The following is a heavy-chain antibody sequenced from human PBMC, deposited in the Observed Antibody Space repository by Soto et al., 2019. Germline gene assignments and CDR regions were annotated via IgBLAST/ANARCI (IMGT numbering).Heavy chain of an antibody. D-gene: IGHD2-15*01. V-gene: IGHV1-69*13. CDR2: IIPIFGTA. J-gene: IGHJ5*02. CDR3: ARDWANIVVVVAAGWFDP. CDR1: GGTFSSYA. Sequence: ASVKVSCKASGGTFSSYAISWVRQAPGQGLEWMGGIIPIFGTANYAQKFQGRVTITADESTSTAYMELSSLRSEDTAVYYCARDWANIVVVVAAGWFDPWGQGTLVTVSS.